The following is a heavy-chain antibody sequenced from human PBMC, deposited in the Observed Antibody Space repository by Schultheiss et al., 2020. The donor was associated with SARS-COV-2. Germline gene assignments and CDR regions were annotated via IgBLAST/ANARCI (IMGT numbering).Heavy chain of an antibody. CDR3: ASSRGYSYGLLFDY. CDR1: GGSFSGYY. Sequence: SETLSLTCAVYGGSFSGYYWSWIRQPPGKGLEWIGSIYYSGSTYYNPSLKSRVTISVDTSKNQFSLKLSSVTAADTAVYYCASSRGYSYGLLFDYWGQGTLVTVSS. CDR2: IYYSGST. J-gene: IGHJ4*02. D-gene: IGHD5-18*01. V-gene: IGHV4-34*01.